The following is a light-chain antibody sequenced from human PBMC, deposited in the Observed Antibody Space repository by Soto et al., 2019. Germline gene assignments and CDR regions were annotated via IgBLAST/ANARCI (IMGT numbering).Light chain of an antibody. CDR2: AAS. J-gene: IGKJ1*01. CDR3: QQANSLPRT. V-gene: IGKV1-12*01. Sequence: DIQMTQSPSSVSASVGDRVTITCRASQGFTSWLAWYQQKPGKAPELLVYAASRLRSGVPSRFSGSGSGTDFTLTISSLQPEDFATYYCQQANSLPRTFGQGTTVEI. CDR1: QGFTSW.